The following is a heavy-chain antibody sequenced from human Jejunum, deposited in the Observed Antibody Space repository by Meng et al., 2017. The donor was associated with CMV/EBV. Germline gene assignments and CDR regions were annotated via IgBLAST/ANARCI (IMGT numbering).Heavy chain of an antibody. CDR2: IFGDGTT. D-gene: IGHD6-19*01. CDR3: AGGWYNNVWYPKGADY. J-gene: IGHJ4*02. V-gene: IGHV3-53*01. Sequence: EVQLVESGGGLIQPGGSRRLSWAASGFTVSSNYMSWFRQAPGKGLEWVSAIFGDGTTYYIDSVKGRFTISRDNSENTLLLQMNSLRVDDTAVYFCAGGWYNNVWYPKGADYWGRGTLVTVSS. CDR1: GFTVSSNY.